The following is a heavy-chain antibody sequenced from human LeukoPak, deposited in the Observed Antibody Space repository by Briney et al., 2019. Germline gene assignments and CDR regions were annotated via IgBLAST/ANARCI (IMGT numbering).Heavy chain of an antibody. CDR2: INSDGSAT. CDR3: AKSSSGWYSFDS. CDR1: GXTLSTYW. V-gene: IGHV3-74*01. D-gene: IGHD6-19*01. Sequence: AGGSLRLSWVASGXTLSTYWMHWVRQAPGKGLVWVSRINSDGSATNYADSVKGRFTISRDNSKNTLYLQMNSLRAEDTAVYYCAKSSSGWYSFDSWGQGTLVTVDS. J-gene: IGHJ4*02.